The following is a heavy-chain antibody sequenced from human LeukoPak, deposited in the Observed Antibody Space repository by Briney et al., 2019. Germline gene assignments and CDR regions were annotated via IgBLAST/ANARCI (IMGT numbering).Heavy chain of an antibody. D-gene: IGHD3-22*01. Sequence: GESLNISCKVSGYTFTIYWIGWVRQMPGKGLEWVGMVYPCDSDTRYSPSFQGQVTISADKSINTAYVQWSSLKASDTAMYYCARTAEASSGYSYWGPGTLVTVSS. CDR2: VYPCDSDT. CDR3: ARTAEASSGYSY. CDR1: GYTFTIYW. V-gene: IGHV5-51*01. J-gene: IGHJ4*02.